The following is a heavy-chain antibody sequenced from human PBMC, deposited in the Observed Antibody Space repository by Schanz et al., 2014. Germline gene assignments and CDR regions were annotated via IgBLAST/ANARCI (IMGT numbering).Heavy chain of an antibody. CDR2: IKSDGSST. CDR1: GFSFGTYA. CDR3: ARVKYWTVTRCDRTETGSIYYMDV. Sequence: EVQLVESGGGLVQPGKSLRLSCAASGFSFGTYAMSWVRQAPGKGLLWVSRIKSDGSSTSYADSVKGRFTISRDNSKSTLYLHMNSLRADDTTVYYCARVKYWTVTRCDRTETGSIYYMDVWGKGTTVTVSS. V-gene: IGHV3-23*04. D-gene: IGHD2-8*02. J-gene: IGHJ6*03.